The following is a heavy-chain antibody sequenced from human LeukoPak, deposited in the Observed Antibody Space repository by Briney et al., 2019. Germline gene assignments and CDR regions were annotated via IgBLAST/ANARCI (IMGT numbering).Heavy chain of an antibody. V-gene: IGHV3-74*01. J-gene: IGHJ5*01. Sequence: GGSLRLSRAASGFTLSSFWMHWVRQAPGKGLVWVSRINTDGSRTTYADSVKGRFTISRDNAKNTLYLQMDSLRAEDTAVYYCARDRDLYSSGWFDSWGQGTLVTVSS. CDR3: ARDRDLYSSGWFDS. D-gene: IGHD6-19*01. CDR1: GFTLSSFW. CDR2: INTDGSRT.